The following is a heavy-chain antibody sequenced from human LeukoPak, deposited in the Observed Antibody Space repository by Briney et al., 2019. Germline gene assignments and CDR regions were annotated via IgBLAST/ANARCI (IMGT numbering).Heavy chain of an antibody. D-gene: IGHD3-10*01. CDR3: ARGSMVRGVAFDI. V-gene: IGHV3-30*03. J-gene: IGHJ3*02. CDR2: ISYDGSNK. CDR1: GFTFEDYG. Sequence: GGSLRLSCAVSGFTFEDYGMSWVRQAPGKGLEWVAVISYDGSNKYYADSVKGRFTISRDNSKNTLYLQMNSLRAEDTAVYYCARGSMVRGVAFDIWGQGTMVTVSS.